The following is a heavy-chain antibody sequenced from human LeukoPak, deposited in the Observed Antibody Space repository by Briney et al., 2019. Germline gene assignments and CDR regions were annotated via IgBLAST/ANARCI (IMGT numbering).Heavy chain of an antibody. CDR3: TTDRKELENH. CDR1: GFSFSSAW. CDR2: IRANAEGGTA. Sequence: GGSLRLSCAGSGFSFSSAWMTWVRQAPGKGLEWVGRIRANAEGGTADYDAPVKGRFTISRDDSENTLYLQMSSLKIEDTATYYCTTDRKELENHWGQGTLVTVSS. D-gene: IGHD1-7*01. V-gene: IGHV3-15*01. J-gene: IGHJ5*02.